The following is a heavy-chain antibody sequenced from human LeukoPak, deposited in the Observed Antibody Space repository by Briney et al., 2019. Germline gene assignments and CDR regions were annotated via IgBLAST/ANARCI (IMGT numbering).Heavy chain of an antibody. J-gene: IGHJ6*03. Sequence: SETLSLTCTVSGGSISSGSYYWSWIRQPAGKRLEWIGHIYRSGSTNYNPSLKSRVTISVDTSKNQFSLKLSSVTAADTAVYYCARSLSTYYYGSGSYYKSPSFYYYYYMDVWGKGTTVTISS. CDR2: IYRSGST. CDR3: ARSLSTYYYGSGSYYKSPSFYYYYYMDV. D-gene: IGHD3-10*01. CDR1: GGSISSGSYY. V-gene: IGHV4-61*09.